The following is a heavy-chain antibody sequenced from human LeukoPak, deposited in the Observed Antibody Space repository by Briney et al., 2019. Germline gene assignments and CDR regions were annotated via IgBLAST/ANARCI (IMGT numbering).Heavy chain of an antibody. CDR3: ARSGSIVVVTASDY. V-gene: IGHV3-21*04. CDR1: GFTFSSYS. D-gene: IGHD2-21*02. J-gene: IGHJ4*02. Sequence: GGSLRLSCAASGFTFSSYSMNWVRQAPGKGLEWVSSISSSSSYIYYADSVKGRFTISRDNAKNSLYLQMNSLRAEDTAVYYCARSGSIVVVTASDYWGQGTLVTVSS. CDR2: ISSSSSYI.